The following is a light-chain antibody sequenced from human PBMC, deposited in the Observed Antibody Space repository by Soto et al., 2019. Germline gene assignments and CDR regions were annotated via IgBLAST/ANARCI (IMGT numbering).Light chain of an antibody. V-gene: IGKV3-15*01. CDR1: QNVNSN. CDR2: GAY. CDR3: QQYDAWPLT. J-gene: IGKJ4*01. Sequence: EIVMTQSPATVSVSPGESATLSCRASQNVNSNLAWYQQKTGQPPRLLIYGAYTRATGVPARFSGSWSGTEFTLTINSLQSEEFAVYYCQQYDAWPLTFGGGTKVDIK.